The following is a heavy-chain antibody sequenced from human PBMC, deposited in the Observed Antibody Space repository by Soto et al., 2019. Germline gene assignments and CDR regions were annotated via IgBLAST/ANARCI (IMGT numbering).Heavy chain of an antibody. D-gene: IGHD4-17*01. CDR3: TTDAPTVKFDY. J-gene: IGHJ4*02. Sequence: GGSLRLSCAASGFTFSSYWMHWVRQVPGKGLVWVGRIKSKTDGGTTDYAAPVKGRFTISRDDSKNTLYLQMNSLKTEDTAVYYCTTDAPTVKFDYWGQGTLVTVSS. CDR1: GFTFSSYW. V-gene: IGHV3-15*07. CDR2: IKSKTDGGTT.